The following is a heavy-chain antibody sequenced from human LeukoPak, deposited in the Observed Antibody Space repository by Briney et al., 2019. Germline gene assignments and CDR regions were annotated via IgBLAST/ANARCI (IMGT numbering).Heavy chain of an antibody. D-gene: IGHD3-16*01. CDR2: IYYSGNS. J-gene: IGHJ3*01. CDR1: GVAFINYY. Sequence: PSETLSLSCTVSGVAFINYYMSWIPQPPGKGLEWIGYIYYSGNSDYNPSLKSRVTISVATSKNQFSLKLTSVTPADTAVYFCAKVYDMPISAIDFWFQGTVVTVSS. CDR3: AKVYDMPISAIDF. V-gene: IGHV4-59*01.